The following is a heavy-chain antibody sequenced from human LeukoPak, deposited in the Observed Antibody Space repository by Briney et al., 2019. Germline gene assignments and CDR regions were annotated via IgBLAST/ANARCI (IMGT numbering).Heavy chain of an antibody. CDR3: ARGATSYYDSSGYYYWFDP. CDR2: INHSGST. J-gene: IGHJ5*02. Sequence: SETLSLTCAVYGGSFRGYYWSWIRQPPGKGLEWIGEINHSGSTNYNPSLKSRVTISVDTSKNQFSLKLSSVTAADTAVYYCARGATSYYDSSGYYYWFDPWGQGTLVTVSS. CDR1: GGSFRGYY. V-gene: IGHV4-34*01. D-gene: IGHD3-22*01.